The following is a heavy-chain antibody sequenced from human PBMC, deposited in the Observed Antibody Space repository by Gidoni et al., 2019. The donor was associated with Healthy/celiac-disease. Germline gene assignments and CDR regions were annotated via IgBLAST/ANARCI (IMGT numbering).Heavy chain of an antibody. D-gene: IGHD2-8*01. V-gene: IGHV3-23*01. CDR1: GFTFRSYA. Sequence: EVQLLESGGGLVQPGGSLRLSCAASGFTFRSYAMSWVRQAPGKGLAWFSASIGSGGSTYYADSVKCRFTISRDNSKNTLYLQMNSLRAEDTAVYYCATTLYRRKGGWLFDYWGQGTLVTVSS. CDR2: SIGSGGST. J-gene: IGHJ4*02. CDR3: ATTLYRRKGGWLFDY.